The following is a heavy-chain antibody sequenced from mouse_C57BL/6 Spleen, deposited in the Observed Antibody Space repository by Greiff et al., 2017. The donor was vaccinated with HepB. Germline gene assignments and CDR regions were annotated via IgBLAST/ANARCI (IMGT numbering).Heavy chain of an antibody. CDR2: IYPGDGDT. V-gene: IGHV1-82*01. CDR1: GYAFSSSW. Sequence: QVQLQQSGPELVKPGASVKISCKASGYAFSSSWMNWVKQRPGKGLEWIGRIYPGDGDTNYNGKFKGKATLTADKSSSTAYMQLSSLTSEDSAVYFCASITTARDGWFAYWGQGTLVTVSA. J-gene: IGHJ3*01. D-gene: IGHD1-1*01. CDR3: ASITTARDGWFAY.